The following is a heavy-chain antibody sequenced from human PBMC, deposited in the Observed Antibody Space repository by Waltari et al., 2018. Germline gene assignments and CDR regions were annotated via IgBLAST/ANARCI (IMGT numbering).Heavy chain of an antibody. D-gene: IGHD1-26*01. Sequence: QVQLVESGGGVVQPGRSLRLSCAASGFTFSSYAMHWVRQAPGKGLEWGAVISYDGSNKYYADSVKGRFTISRDNSKNTLYLQMNSLRAEDTAVYYCAREKEWELLPDYWGQGTLVTVSS. CDR1: GFTFSSYA. V-gene: IGHV3-30-3*01. CDR3: AREKEWELLPDY. CDR2: ISYDGSNK. J-gene: IGHJ4*02.